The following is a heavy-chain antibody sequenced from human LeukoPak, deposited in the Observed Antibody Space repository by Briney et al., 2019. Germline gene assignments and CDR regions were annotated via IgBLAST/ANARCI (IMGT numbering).Heavy chain of an antibody. CDR3: AAQWLVLGAFDI. V-gene: IGHV3-23*01. CDR1: GITFSSFA. D-gene: IGHD6-19*01. CDR2: ISVSGGST. J-gene: IGHJ3*02. Sequence: GGSLRLSCATSGITFSSFAMSWVRQAPGKGLEWVSAISVSGGSTYYADSVKGRFTISRDNSKNTLYLQMNSLRAEDTAVYYCAAQWLVLGAFDIWGQGTTVTVSS.